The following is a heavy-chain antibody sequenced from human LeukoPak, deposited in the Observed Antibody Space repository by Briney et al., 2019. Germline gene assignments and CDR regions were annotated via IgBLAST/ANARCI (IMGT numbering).Heavy chain of an antibody. J-gene: IGHJ4*02. CDR3: ARDSSGYFAFEY. CDR2: IFCRGST. CDR1: GDSISSSGFY. V-gene: IGHV4-31*03. D-gene: IGHD3-22*01. Sequence: SETLSLTCTVSGDSISSSGFYWNWIRQHPGKGLEWIGYIFCRGSTYYNPSPKSRVAMSVDTAKNQFSLKLSSVTAADTAVFYCARDSSGYFAFEYWGQGILVTVSS.